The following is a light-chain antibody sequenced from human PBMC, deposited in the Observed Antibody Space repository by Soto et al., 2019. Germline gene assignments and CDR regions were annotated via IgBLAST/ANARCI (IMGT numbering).Light chain of an antibody. CDR3: QQYYSYPAWT. CDR1: QGISSY. V-gene: IGKV1-8*01. CDR2: AAS. Sequence: AIRRTQSPSSLSASTGDRVTITCRASQGISSYLAWYQQKPGKAPKLLIYAASTLQSGVPSRFSGSGSGTDFTLTISCLQSEDFATYYCQQYYSYPAWTFGQGTKV. J-gene: IGKJ1*01.